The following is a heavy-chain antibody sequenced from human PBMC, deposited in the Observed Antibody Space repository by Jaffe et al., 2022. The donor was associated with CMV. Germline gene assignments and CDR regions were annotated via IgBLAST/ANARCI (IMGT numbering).Heavy chain of an antibody. CDR2: ISGSGGST. CDR3: ASQVQSSGWYTIPTSSLDY. CDR1: GFTFSSYA. J-gene: IGHJ4*02. Sequence: EVQLVESGGGLVQPGGSLRLSCAASGFTFSSYAMSWVRQAPGKGLEWVSAISGSGGSTYYADSVKGRFTISRDNSKNTLYLQMNSLRAEDTAVYYCASQVQSSGWYTIPTSSLDYWGQGTLVTVSS. V-gene: IGHV3-23*04. D-gene: IGHD6-19*01.